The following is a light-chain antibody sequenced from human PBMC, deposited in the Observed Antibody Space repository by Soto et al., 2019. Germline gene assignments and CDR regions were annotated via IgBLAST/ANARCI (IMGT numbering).Light chain of an antibody. J-gene: IGKJ2*01. CDR2: WAS. CDR3: QQYYSTPPL. CDR1: QSVLYSSNNKNY. Sequence: DIVMTQSPDSLAVSLGERATINCKSSQSVLYSSNNKNYLAWYQQKPGQPPKLLIYWASTRESGVPDRFSGSGSGTDFTLTISSLQAADVAVYYCQQYYSTPPLFGQGTKLEIK. V-gene: IGKV4-1*01.